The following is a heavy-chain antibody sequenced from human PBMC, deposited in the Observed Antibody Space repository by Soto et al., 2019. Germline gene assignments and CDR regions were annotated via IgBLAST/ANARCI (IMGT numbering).Heavy chain of an antibody. V-gene: IGHV3-33*08. CDR1: GFTFRNHA. J-gene: IGHJ6*02. D-gene: IGHD3-10*01. CDR2: IWYDGTSK. CDR3: ASDLSGRADV. Sequence: QVQLVESGGGVVQPGRSLRLSCAASGFTFRNHAMHWVRQAPGKGLEWVGLIWYDGTSKYYADSVKGRFTISRDNSKNTLYLEMNSLRVEDTAVYYCASDLSGRADVWGQGTTVTVSS.